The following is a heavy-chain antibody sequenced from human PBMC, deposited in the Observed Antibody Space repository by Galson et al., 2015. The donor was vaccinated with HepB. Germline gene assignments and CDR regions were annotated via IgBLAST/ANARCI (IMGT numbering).Heavy chain of an antibody. J-gene: IGHJ3*02. CDR1: GGSIRSGSYY. CDR3: AREGDIGVVRGSRPNDAFEI. V-gene: IGHV4-39*07. D-gene: IGHD2-15*01. Sequence: TLSLTCTVSGGSIRSGSYYWGWVRQPPGKGLEWIGSLYYTGSTYYNPSLKSRVTLSVDTSKNQFSLKLSSVTAADTAVYYCAREGDIGVVRGSRPNDAFEIWGQGTRVTVSS. CDR2: LYYTGST.